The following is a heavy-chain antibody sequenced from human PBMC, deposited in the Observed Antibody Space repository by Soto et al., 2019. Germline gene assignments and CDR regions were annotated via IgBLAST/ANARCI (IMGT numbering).Heavy chain of an antibody. V-gene: IGHV3-30*18. CDR2: ISLDGSDK. J-gene: IGHJ4*02. Sequence: GGSLRLSCAASGFAFSTFGMHWVRQAPGKGLEWLAVISLDGSDKYYADSVRGRFTTSRDNSENTLYLQMNSLRPEDTAVYYCAKEDVWFAKDYWGQGTLVTVSS. D-gene: IGHD3-10*01. CDR3: AKEDVWFAKDY. CDR1: GFAFSTFG.